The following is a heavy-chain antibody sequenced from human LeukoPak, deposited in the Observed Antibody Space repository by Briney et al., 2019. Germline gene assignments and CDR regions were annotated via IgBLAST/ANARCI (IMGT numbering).Heavy chain of an antibody. CDR1: GYTFTSYY. CDR3: ARGGGTLQAVAATGFDY. CDR2: VNPSGGST. D-gene: IGHD6-19*01. Sequence: ASVKVSCKASGYTFTSYYMHSVRQAPVQGLEWMGIVNPSGGSTSYAQKFQGRVTMTRDTSTSTVYMELSSLRSEDTAVYYCARGGGTLQAVAATGFDYWGQGTLVTVSS. J-gene: IGHJ4*02. V-gene: IGHV1-46*01.